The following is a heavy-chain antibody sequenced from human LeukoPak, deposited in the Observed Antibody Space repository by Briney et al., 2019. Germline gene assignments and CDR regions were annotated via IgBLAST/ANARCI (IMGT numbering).Heavy chain of an antibody. CDR3: ARDEYYYGSGSYPDDY. J-gene: IGHJ4*02. Sequence: ASVKVSCKASGYTFTSYYMHWVRQAPGQGLEWMGWINPNSGGTNYAQKFQGRVTMTRDTSISTAYMELSRLRSDDTAVYYCARDEYYYGSGSYPDDYWGQGTLVTVSS. CDR2: INPNSGGT. D-gene: IGHD3-10*01. V-gene: IGHV1-2*02. CDR1: GYTFTSYY.